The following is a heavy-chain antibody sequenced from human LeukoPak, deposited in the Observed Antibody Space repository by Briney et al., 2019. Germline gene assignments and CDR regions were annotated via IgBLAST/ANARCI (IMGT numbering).Heavy chain of an antibody. CDR2: IYPGDSDT. CDR1: GSSFTSYW. V-gene: IGHV5-51*01. D-gene: IGHD6-19*01. J-gene: IGHJ5*02. Sequence: NLGESLKISCQGSGSSFTSYWIGWVRQLPGKGLEWMGIIYPGDSDTRYSPSFQGQVTISADKSISTAYLQWSSLKASDTAMYYCACIFFNSSGHNWFDPWGQGTLVTVSS. CDR3: ACIFFNSSGHNWFDP.